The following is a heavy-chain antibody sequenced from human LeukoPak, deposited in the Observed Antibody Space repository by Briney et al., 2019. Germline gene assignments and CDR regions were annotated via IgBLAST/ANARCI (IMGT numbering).Heavy chain of an antibody. Sequence: QAGGSLRLSCAASGFTVSSNDMSWVRQAPGKGLECISVIYSGGSTDYADSVKGRLTISRDNSKNTLYLQMNSLRAEDTAVYYCAELGITMIGGVWGKGTTVTISS. CDR2: IYSGGST. CDR3: AELGITMIGGV. D-gene: IGHD3-10*02. CDR1: GFTVSSND. J-gene: IGHJ6*04. V-gene: IGHV3-53*01.